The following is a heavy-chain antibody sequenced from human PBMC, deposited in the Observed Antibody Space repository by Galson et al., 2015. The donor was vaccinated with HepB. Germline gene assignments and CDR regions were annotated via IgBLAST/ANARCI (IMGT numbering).Heavy chain of an antibody. CDR3: AHRRVNCSSATCYSWFDP. CDR1: GFSLSTTGVG. J-gene: IGHJ5*02. CDR2: IYWDDDK. D-gene: IGHD2-2*02. Sequence: ALVKPTQTLTLTCTFSGFSLSTTGVGVGWIRQPPGKALEWLALIYWDDDKRYSPSLKSRLTITKDTSKNQVVFTMTNMDPVDTATYYCAHRRVNCSSATCYSWFDPWGQGTLVTVSS. V-gene: IGHV2-5*02.